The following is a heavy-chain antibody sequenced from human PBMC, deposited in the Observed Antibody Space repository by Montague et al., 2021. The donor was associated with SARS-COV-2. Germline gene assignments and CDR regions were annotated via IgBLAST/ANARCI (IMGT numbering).Heavy chain of an antibody. D-gene: IGHD3-10*01. CDR1: GFTFSSYA. Sequence: SLRLSCAASGFTFSSYAMHWVRQAPGKGLEWVAVISYDGSTTYYADSVKGRFTISRDNSKNTLSLQMNSLRAEDTAVYYCARAGKAEPFLRGFGEFNKAPIDDWGQGTMVTVSS. CDR3: ARAGKAEPFLRGFGEFNKAPIDD. CDR2: ISYDGSTT. V-gene: IGHV3-30-3*01. J-gene: IGHJ4*02.